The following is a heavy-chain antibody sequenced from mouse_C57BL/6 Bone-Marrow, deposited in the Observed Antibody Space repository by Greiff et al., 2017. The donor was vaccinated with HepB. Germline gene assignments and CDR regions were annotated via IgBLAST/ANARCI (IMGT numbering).Heavy chain of an antibody. CDR3: AIHRAWFAY. CDR2: INPSTGGT. CDR1: GYSFTGYY. Sequence: VQLQQSGPELVKPGASVKISCKASGYSFTGYYMNWVKQSPEKSLEWIGEINPSTGGTTYNQKFKAKATLTVDKSSSTAYMQLKSLTSEDSAVYYCAIHRAWFAYWGQGTLVTVSA. D-gene: IGHD2-14*01. J-gene: IGHJ3*01. V-gene: IGHV1-42*01.